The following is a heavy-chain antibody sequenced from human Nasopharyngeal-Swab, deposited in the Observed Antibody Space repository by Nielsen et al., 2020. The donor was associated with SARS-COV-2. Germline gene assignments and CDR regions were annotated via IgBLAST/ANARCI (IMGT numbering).Heavy chain of an antibody. CDR3: ASGYHYYYYYYGMDV. J-gene: IGHJ6*02. D-gene: IGHD5-18*01. CDR1: GFTFSSYA. V-gene: IGHV3-33*01. CDR2: IWYDGSNK. Sequence: GSLRLSCAASGFTFSSYAMHWVRQAPGKGLEWVAVIWYDGSNKYYADSVKGRLTISRDNSKNTLYLQMNSLRAEDTAVYYCASGYHYYYYYYGMDVWGQGTTVTVSS.